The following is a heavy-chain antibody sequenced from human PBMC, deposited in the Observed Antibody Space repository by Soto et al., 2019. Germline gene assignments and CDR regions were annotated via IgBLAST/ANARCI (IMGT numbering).Heavy chain of an antibody. Sequence: SETLSLTCTVSGASIRSSYWSWIRQSPGKGLEWIGFVHHSGDTKTSPSLKSRVAILQDTSKNQFSLIVTSVTTADTAMYFCARGYYDANGQSNTFDIWGQGTMVTVSS. CDR1: GASIRSSY. CDR3: ARGYYDANGQSNTFDI. V-gene: IGHV4-59*01. D-gene: IGHD3-22*01. J-gene: IGHJ3*02. CDR2: VHHSGDT.